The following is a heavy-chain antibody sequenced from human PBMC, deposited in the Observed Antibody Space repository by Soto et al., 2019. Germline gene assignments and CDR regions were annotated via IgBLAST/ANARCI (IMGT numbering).Heavy chain of an antibody. Sequence: PSETLSLTCAVYGGSFSGYYWSWIRQPPGKGLEWIGEINHRGYTTYNPSLKSRVTISVDTSKNQFSLKLSSVTAADTAVYFCARVDLVTTTWFYPWGQGSPVPVS. CDR3: ARVDLVTTTWFYP. CDR2: INHRGYT. D-gene: IGHD5-12*01. V-gene: IGHV4-34*01. J-gene: IGHJ5*02. CDR1: GGSFSGYY.